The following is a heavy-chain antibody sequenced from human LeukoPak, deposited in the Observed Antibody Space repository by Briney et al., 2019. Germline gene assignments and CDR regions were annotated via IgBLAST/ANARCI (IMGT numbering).Heavy chain of an antibody. J-gene: IGHJ4*02. CDR1: GFTFSSYE. Sequence: GGSLRLSCAASGFTFSSYEMNWVRQAPGKGLEWVSYISSSGGTIYYADSVKGRFTISRDNAKKSLYLQMNSLRVEDTGVYYCASWGEGALDNWGQGTLVTVSS. D-gene: IGHD1-26*01. V-gene: IGHV3-48*03. CDR3: ASWGEGALDN. CDR2: ISSSGGTI.